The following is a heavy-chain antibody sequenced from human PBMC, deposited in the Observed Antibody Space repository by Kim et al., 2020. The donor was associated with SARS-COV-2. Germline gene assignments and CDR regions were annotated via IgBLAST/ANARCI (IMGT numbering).Heavy chain of an antibody. J-gene: IGHJ4*02. CDR3: AGGGFGGYFDCLDY. Sequence: YSPSFQGQVTISADKSISTAYLQGSSLKASDTAMYYCAGGGFGGYFDCLDYWGQGTLVTVSS. V-gene: IGHV5-51*01. D-gene: IGHD3-9*01.